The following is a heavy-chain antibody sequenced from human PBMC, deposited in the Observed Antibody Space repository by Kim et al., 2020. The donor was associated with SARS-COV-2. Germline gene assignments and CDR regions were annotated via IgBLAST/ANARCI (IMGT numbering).Heavy chain of an antibody. CDR2: ISGDGGST. CDR1: GFTFDDYA. V-gene: IGHV3-43*02. Sequence: GGSLRLSCAASGFTFDDYAMHWVRQAPGKGLEWVSLISGDGGSTYYADSVKGRFTISRDNSKNSLYLQMNSLRTEDTALYYCAKDHYSSADYGEDIDYWGPGTLVSVSS. D-gene: IGHD3-22*01. CDR3: AKDHYSSADYGEDIDY. J-gene: IGHJ4*02.